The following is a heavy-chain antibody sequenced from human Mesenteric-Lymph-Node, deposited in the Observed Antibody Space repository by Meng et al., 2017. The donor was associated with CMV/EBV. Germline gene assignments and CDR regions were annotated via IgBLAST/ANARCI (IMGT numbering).Heavy chain of an antibody. Sequence: GGSLRLSCAASGFTVSSNHMSWVRQAPGKGLEWVAVIWYDGSNKYYADSVKGRFTISRDNSKNTLYLQMNSLRAEDTAVYYCAKDLDTYRYTPSSPFDYWGQGTLVTVSS. CDR1: GFTVSSNH. CDR3: AKDLDTYRYTPSSPFDY. J-gene: IGHJ4*02. D-gene: IGHD2-2*02. CDR2: IWYDGSNK. V-gene: IGHV3-33*06.